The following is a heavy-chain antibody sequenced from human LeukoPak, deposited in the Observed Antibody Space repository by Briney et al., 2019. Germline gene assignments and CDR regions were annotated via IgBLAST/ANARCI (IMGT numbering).Heavy chain of an antibody. D-gene: IGHD1-26*01. CDR2: INPNSGGT. CDR1: GYTFTDYY. Sequence: ASVKVSCKVSGYTFTDYYMHWVQQAPGQGLEWMGRINPNSGGTNYAQKFQGRVTMTRDTSISTAYMELSRLRSDDTAVYYCARDPMGGSYPLPSNWFDPWGQGTLVTVSS. CDR3: ARDPMGGSYPLPSNWFDP. J-gene: IGHJ5*02. V-gene: IGHV1-2*06.